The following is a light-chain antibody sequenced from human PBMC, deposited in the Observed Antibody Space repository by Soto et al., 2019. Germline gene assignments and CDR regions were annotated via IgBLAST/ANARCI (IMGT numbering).Light chain of an antibody. CDR1: HSMSHG. CDR2: TAS. V-gene: IGKV1-5*03. Sequence: QMTNSTSILSASVGDRVTISLRSKHSMSHGLSWYQQKPAKAPNLLIYTASSLTNGVPPRCSGSGSGTESPPTISMQEPDDVATYCRQQYNTFFTFG. J-gene: IGKJ3*01. CDR3: QQYNTFFT.